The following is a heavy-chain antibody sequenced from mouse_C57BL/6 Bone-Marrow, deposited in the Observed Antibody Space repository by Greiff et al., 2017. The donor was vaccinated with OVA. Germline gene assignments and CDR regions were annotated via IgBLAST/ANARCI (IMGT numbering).Heavy chain of an antibody. CDR3: ARKEGDYDDGGD. CDR1: GFTFSDYY. J-gene: IGHJ3*01. V-gene: IGHV5-12*01. CDR2: ISNGGGST. D-gene: IGHD2-4*01. Sequence: EVKLVESGGGLVQPGGSLKLSCAASGFTFSDYYMYWVRQTPEKRLEWVAYISNGGGSTYYPDTVKGRFTISRDNAKNTLYLQMSRLKSEDTAMYYCARKEGDYDDGGDWGQGTLVTVSA.